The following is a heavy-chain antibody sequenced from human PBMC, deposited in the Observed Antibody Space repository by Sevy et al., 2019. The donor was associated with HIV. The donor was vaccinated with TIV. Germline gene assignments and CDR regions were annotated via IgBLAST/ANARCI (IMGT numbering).Heavy chain of an antibody. CDR1: GFTFSDYY. D-gene: IGHD3-22*01. J-gene: IGHJ6*02. CDR2: ISSSSSYT. V-gene: IGHV3-11*06. CDR3: ARDYYDSSGYYFRDPNYYYYYGMDV. Sequence: GSLRLSCAASGFTFSDYYMSWIRQAPGKGLEWVSYISSSSSYTNYADSVKGRFTISRDNAKNSLYLQMNSLRAEDTAVYYCARDYYDSSGYYFRDPNYYYYYGMDVWGQGTTVTVSS.